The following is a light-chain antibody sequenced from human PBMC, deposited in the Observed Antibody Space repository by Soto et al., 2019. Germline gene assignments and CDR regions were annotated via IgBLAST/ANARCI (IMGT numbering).Light chain of an antibody. CDR1: TGAVTSGYY. Sequence: QAVVTQEPSLTVSPGGTVTLTCASSTGAVTSGYYPNWFQQKPGQAPRALIYSTSNNYSWTPARFSGSLLGGKAALTLSGVQPEDEADYYCLLYYGGQLGVFGGGTKLTVL. CDR3: LLYYGGQLGV. CDR2: STS. V-gene: IGLV7-43*01. J-gene: IGLJ2*01.